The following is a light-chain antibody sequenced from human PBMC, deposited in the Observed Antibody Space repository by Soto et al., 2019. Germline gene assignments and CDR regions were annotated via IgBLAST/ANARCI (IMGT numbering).Light chain of an antibody. CDR1: SSDVGGYNY. CDR3: SSYAGTNTYV. J-gene: IGLJ1*01. CDR2: EVS. V-gene: IGLV2-8*01. Sequence: QSVLTQPPPASGSPGQSVTISCTGTSSDVGGYNYVSWYQQHPGKAPKLMIYEVSERPSGVPNRFSGSKSGNTASLTVSGLQAEDEADYYCSSYAGTNTYVFGTGNKGTVL.